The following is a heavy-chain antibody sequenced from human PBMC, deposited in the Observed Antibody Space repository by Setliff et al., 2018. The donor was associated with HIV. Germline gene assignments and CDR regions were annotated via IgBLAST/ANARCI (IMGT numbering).Heavy chain of an antibody. V-gene: IGHV4-39*07. CDR2: IYYSGTT. CDR1: GGSISSSNYY. J-gene: IGHJ4*02. D-gene: IGHD3-16*01. Sequence: PSETLSLTCTVSGGSISSSNYYWGWIRQPPGKGLEWIGSIYYSGTTYVHPSLKSRVTISIDTFKSQFSLKLRSVNAADTAVYYCASWGAGSNSGFDYWGRGTLVTVSS. CDR3: ASWGAGSNSGFDY.